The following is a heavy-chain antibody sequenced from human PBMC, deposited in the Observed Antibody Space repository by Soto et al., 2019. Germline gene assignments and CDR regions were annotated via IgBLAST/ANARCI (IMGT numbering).Heavy chain of an antibody. CDR2: ISGSGGST. V-gene: IGHV3-23*01. J-gene: IGHJ2*01. CDR1: GFTFSSYA. D-gene: IGHD2-15*01. Sequence: EVQLLESGGGLVQPGGSLRLSCAASGFTFSSYAMRWVRQAPGKGLEWVSAISGSGGSTYYADSVKGRFTISRDNSKNTLYLQMNSLRAEDTAVYYCAKADLLGYCSGGSCYSDYWYFDLWGRGTLVTVSS. CDR3: AKADLLGYCSGGSCYSDYWYFDL.